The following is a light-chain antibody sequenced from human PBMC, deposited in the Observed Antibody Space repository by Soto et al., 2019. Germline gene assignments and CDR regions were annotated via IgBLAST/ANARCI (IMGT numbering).Light chain of an antibody. J-gene: IGKJ4*01. CDR2: WAS. CDR1: QSVLYNSNNKNY. CDR3: QQYYSTPLT. V-gene: IGKV4-1*01. Sequence: DIVMTQSPDSLAVSLGERASTNCKSSQSVLYNSNNKNYLAWYQQKPGQPPKLLIYWASTRESGVPDRCSGSGFGRYFTLTIGSLQAEDVAVDYCQQYYSTPLTCGGGTKVVIK.